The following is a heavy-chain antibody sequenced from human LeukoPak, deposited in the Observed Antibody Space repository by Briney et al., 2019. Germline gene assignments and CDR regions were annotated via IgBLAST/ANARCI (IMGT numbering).Heavy chain of an antibody. D-gene: IGHD3-16*01. V-gene: IGHV3-21*01. J-gene: IGHJ4*02. CDR1: AFTFSSYA. Sequence: GGSLRLSCAASAFTFSSYAMAWVRQAPGKGLEWVSSISTSSSYIYYADSVKGRFTISRDNAKNSLYLQMNSLRAEDTAVYYCAKYEGGPGFDYWGQGTLVTVSS. CDR3: AKYEGGPGFDY. CDR2: ISTSSSYI.